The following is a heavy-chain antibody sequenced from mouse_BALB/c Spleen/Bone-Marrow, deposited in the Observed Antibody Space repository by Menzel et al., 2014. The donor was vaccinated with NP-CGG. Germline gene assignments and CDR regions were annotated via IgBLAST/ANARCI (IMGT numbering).Heavy chain of an antibody. CDR1: GFTFTDYY. J-gene: IGHJ2*01. CDR2: IRNKAYSYTT. D-gene: IGHD2-3*01. Sequence: EVKVVESGGGLVQPGGSLRLSCATSGFTFTDYYMNWVRQPPGKALEWLGFIRNKAYSYTTEYSASVKGRFTISRDNSQSVLYLQMNTLRAEDSATYYCARDMGGLLFDYWGQGTTLTVSS. V-gene: IGHV7-3*02. CDR3: ARDMGGLLFDY.